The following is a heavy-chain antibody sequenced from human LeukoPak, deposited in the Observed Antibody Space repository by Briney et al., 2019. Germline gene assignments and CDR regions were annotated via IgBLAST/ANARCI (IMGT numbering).Heavy chain of an antibody. CDR2: IRYDGSNK. V-gene: IGHV3-30*02. J-gene: IGHJ4*02. CDR1: GFTFSSYG. D-gene: IGHD3-3*01. CDR3: ARGRLAVILEWLSTDY. Sequence: GGSLRLSCAASGFTFSSYGMHWVRQAPGKGLEWVAFIRYDGSNKYYADSVKGRFTISRDNAENSLYLQMNSLRAEDTAVYYCARGRLAVILEWLSTDYWGQGTLVTVSS.